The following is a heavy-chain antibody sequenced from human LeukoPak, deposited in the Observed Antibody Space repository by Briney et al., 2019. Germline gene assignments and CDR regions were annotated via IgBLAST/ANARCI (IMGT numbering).Heavy chain of an antibody. D-gene: IGHD2-2*01. J-gene: IGHJ6*02. Sequence: ASVKVSCKVSGYTLTELSMHWVRQAPGKGLEWMGGFDPEDGETIYAQKFQGRVTMPEDTSTDTAYMELSSLRSEDTAVYYCATPLGYCSSTSCPMDVWGQGTTVTVSS. CDR2: FDPEDGET. V-gene: IGHV1-24*01. CDR1: GYTLTELS. CDR3: ATPLGYCSSTSCPMDV.